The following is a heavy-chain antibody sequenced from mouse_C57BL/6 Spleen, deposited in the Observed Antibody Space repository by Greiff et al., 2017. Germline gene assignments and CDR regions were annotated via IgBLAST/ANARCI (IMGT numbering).Heavy chain of an antibody. CDR1: GIDFSSYW. CDR3: AFYYGWPFAY. D-gene: IGHD2-2*01. V-gene: IGHV4-1*01. Sequence: VQVVESGGGLVQPGGSLKLSCAASGIDFSSYWMSWVRRAPGKGLEWIGEINPDSSTINYAAFLKDKFIISRDNAKNTLNLQMGKVRAVDTALYDCAFYYGWPFAYWGQGTLVTVSA. J-gene: IGHJ3*01. CDR2: INPDSSTI.